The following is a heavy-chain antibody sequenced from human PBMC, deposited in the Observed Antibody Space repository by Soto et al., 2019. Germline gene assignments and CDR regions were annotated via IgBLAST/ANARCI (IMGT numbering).Heavy chain of an antibody. CDR3: TTYTGYGMDV. J-gene: IGHJ6*02. Sequence: GGSLRLSCAVSGFIVSSKYMTWVRQAPGKGLEWVSVIYTGGSTHYADSARGRFTISRDSSKNTLYLQMNSLRAEGAAVYYCTTYTGYGMDVWGQGTTVTVS. CDR2: IYTGGST. V-gene: IGHV3-53*01. D-gene: IGHD3-16*01. CDR1: GFIVSSKY.